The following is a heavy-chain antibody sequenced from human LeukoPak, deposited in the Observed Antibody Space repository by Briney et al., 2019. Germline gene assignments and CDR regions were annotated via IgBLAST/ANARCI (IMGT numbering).Heavy chain of an antibody. CDR1: GGTFSSYT. CDR3: ARGGGDFWSGYYRAREIGRADYYYYYGMDV. D-gene: IGHD3-3*01. CDR2: IIPILGIA. V-gene: IGHV1-69*02. J-gene: IGHJ6*02. Sequence: SVKVSCKASGGTFSSYTISWVRQAPGQGLEWMGRIIPILGIANYAQKFQGRVTITADKSTSTAYMELSSLRSEDTAVYYCARGGGDFWSGYYRAREIGRADYYYYYGMDVWGQGTTVTVSS.